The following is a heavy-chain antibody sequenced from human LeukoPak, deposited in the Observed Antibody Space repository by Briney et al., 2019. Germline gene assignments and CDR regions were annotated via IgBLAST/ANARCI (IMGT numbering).Heavy chain of an antibody. CDR1: GGSIRGYY. CDR3: AAYDSSGYAFHY. CDR2: MFYSGST. Sequence: SETLSLTCTVSGGSIRGYYWSWIRQPPGKGLEWIGYMFYSGSTNYNPSLRSRVTISVDTSKNQFSLKLTSVTAADTAVYYCAAYDSSGYAFHYWGQGTLVTVSS. V-gene: IGHV4-59*01. D-gene: IGHD3-22*01. J-gene: IGHJ4*02.